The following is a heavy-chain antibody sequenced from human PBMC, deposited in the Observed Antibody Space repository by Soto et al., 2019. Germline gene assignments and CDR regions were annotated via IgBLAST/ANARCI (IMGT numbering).Heavy chain of an antibody. CDR1: GGTFSSYA. V-gene: IGHV1-69*06. CDR2: IIPIFGTA. D-gene: IGHD7-27*01. Sequence: SVKVSCKASGGTFSSYAISWVRQAPGQGLEWMGGIIPIFGTANYAQKFQGRVTITADKSTSTVYMELSSLRSEDTAVYYCASKALTSTPGLPHDAFDIWGQGTMVTVSS. CDR3: ASKALTSTPGLPHDAFDI. J-gene: IGHJ3*02.